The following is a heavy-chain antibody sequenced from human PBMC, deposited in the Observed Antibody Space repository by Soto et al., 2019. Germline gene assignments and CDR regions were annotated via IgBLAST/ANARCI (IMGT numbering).Heavy chain of an antibody. J-gene: IGHJ5*02. CDR2: INPSGGST. D-gene: IGHD6-13*01. Sequence: ASVKVSCKASGYTFTSYYMHWVRQAPVQGLEWMGIINPSGGSTSYAQKFQGRVTMTRDTSTSTVYMELSSLRSEDTAVYYCARGIAAAGKVAGRGYWFDPWGQGTLVTVSS. CDR3: ARGIAAAGKVAGRGYWFDP. CDR1: GYTFTSYY. V-gene: IGHV1-46*01.